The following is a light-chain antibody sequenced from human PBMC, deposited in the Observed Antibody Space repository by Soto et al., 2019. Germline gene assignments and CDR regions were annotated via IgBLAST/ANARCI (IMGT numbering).Light chain of an antibody. CDR1: QSVSTY. CDR2: GAS. J-gene: IGKJ5*01. CDR3: QQRSDWPIT. V-gene: IGKV3-11*01. Sequence: EIVLTQSPATLSLSPGERATLSCRASQSVSTYLAWYQQKPGQAPRLLIYGASTRATGIPARFSGSGSGTDFTLTITSLEPEDFAVYSCQQRSDWPITFGQGTRLEN.